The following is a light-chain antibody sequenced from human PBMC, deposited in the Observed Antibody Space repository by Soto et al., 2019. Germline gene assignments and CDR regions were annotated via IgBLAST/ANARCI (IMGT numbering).Light chain of an antibody. V-gene: IGKV3-15*01. J-gene: IGKJ1*01. Sequence: IVLTQSPGTLSLSPGERATLSCRASQIISSNLAWYQQKPGQAPRLLIYGASTRATGIPARFSGSGSGTEFTLTISSRQSEDFAGYSCQQYNNWPLTFGQGTKVDIK. CDR1: QIISSN. CDR2: GAS. CDR3: QQYNNWPLT.